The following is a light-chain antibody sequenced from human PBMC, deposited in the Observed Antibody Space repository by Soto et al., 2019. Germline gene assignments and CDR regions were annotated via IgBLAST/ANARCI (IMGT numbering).Light chain of an antibody. CDR1: SGSVSTSYY. Sequence: QTVVTQEPSFSVSPGGTVTLTCGLSSGSVSTSYYPSWYQQTPGQAPRTLIYITNTRSSGVPDRFSGSILGNKAALTITGAQADDESEYYCVLYMGSGIWVFGGGTKVTVL. CDR2: ITN. V-gene: IGLV8-61*01. J-gene: IGLJ3*02. CDR3: VLYMGSGIWV.